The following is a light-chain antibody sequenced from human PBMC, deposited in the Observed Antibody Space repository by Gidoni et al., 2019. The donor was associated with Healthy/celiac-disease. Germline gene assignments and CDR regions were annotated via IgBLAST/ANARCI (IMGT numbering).Light chain of an antibody. J-gene: IGKJ1*01. CDR3: QKYNSAPRT. CDR1: QGIRSY. CDR2: AAS. Sequence: DIQMTQSPSSLSASVGDRVTITCRASQGIRSYLAWYQQKPGKVPKLLIYAASTLQSGVPSRFSGSGSGTDFTLTISSLQPEDVATYFCQKYNSAPRTFGQXTKVEIK. V-gene: IGKV1-27*01.